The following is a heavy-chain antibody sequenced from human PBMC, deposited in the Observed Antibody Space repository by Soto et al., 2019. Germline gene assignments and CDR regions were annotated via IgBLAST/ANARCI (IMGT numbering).Heavy chain of an antibody. D-gene: IGHD1-26*01. CDR3: ARGARGSCYYYYGMDV. V-gene: IGHV1-69*01. J-gene: IGHJ6*02. Sequence: QVQLVQSGADVKKPGSSVKVSCKASGGTFSSYAISWVRQAPGQGLEWMGGIIVISGTANYAQKFQGRVTITADESTSTAYMEVSSLRSEDTAVYYCARGARGSCYYYYGMDVWGQGTTVTVSS. CDR1: GGTFSSYA. CDR2: IIVISGTA.